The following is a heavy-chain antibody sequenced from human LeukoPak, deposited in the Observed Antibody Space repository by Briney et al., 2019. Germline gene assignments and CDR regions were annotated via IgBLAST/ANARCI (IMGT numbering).Heavy chain of an antibody. CDR1: GDSVSSGGYY. Sequence: PSQTLSLTCTVSGDSVSSGGYYWSWIRQHPVKGLEWIGYIYSSGSTFYNPYLKSLLALSKDTSKNQFSLNLSSVTAADTAVYYCARGYGSNSYSPGFDPWGQGTLVTVSS. J-gene: IGHJ5*02. V-gene: IGHV4-31*01. D-gene: IGHD2-2*01. CDR3: ARGYGSNSYSPGFDP. CDR2: IYSSGST.